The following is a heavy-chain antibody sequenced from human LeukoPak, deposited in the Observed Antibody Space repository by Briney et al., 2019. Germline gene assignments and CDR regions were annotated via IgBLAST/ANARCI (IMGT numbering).Heavy chain of an antibody. Sequence: GGSLRLSCAASGFTFSNYCMTWVRQVPGKGLEWVPSIKQDGSEKYFLDSVKGRFTISRDNAENSLYLQMNSLRAEDTAVYYCARVYYQDSGTSYRHLDYWGQGTLVTVSS. D-gene: IGHD3-22*01. CDR3: ARVYYQDSGTSYRHLDY. CDR2: IKQDGSEK. J-gene: IGHJ4*02. V-gene: IGHV3-7*01. CDR1: GFTFSNYC.